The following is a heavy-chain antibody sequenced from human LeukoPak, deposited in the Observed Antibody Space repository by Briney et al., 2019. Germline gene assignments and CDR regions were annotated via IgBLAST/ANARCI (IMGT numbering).Heavy chain of an antibody. CDR3: AVRIVGATRDY. D-gene: IGHD1-26*01. Sequence: SETLSLTCTVSGGSISNFWGWIRQPPGKGLEWIGSIHYTGNTYYNASLKSRVTMSVDTSKNQFSLKLSSMTAADTAVYYCAVRIVGATRDYWGQGTLVTVSS. V-gene: IGHV4-39*01. CDR2: IHYTGNT. J-gene: IGHJ4*02. CDR1: GGSISNF.